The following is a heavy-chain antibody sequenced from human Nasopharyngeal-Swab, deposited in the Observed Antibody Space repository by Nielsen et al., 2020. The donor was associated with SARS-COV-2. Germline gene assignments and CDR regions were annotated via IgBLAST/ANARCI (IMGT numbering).Heavy chain of an antibody. D-gene: IGHD6-6*01. Sequence: GESLKISYAASGFTFSSYAMSWVRQAPGKGLEWVSAISGSGGSTYYADSVKGRFTISRDNSKNTLYLQMNSLRAEDTAVYYCAKSGYSSSSESDYWGQGTLVTVSS. V-gene: IGHV3-23*01. CDR1: GFTFSSYA. J-gene: IGHJ4*02. CDR2: ISGSGGST. CDR3: AKSGYSSSSESDY.